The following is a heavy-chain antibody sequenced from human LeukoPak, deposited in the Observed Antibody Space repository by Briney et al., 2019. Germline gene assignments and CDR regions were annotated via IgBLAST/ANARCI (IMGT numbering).Heavy chain of an antibody. CDR3: ARDTALTTIAGGPDY. V-gene: IGHV1-18*01. CDR2: ISAYNHDT. Sequence: GASVKVSCKASGYTFASYGITWMRQAPGQGLEWIGWISAYNHDTHYAQNLQDRVTMTTDTSTSTAYMELRSLTSDDTALYYCARDTALTTIAGGPDYWGHGTPVTVSS. J-gene: IGHJ4*01. D-gene: IGHD2-8*02. CDR1: GYTFASYG.